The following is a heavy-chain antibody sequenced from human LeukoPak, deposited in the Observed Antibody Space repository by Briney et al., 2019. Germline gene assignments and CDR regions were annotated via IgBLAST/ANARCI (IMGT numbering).Heavy chain of an antibody. D-gene: IGHD5-12*01. CDR2: IYTSGST. J-gene: IGHJ4*02. V-gene: IGHV4-4*08. Sequence: SETLSLTCTVSGGSISSYYWSWIRQPPGKGLEWIGRIYTSGSTNYNPSLNSRVTISMDTSKNQFSLKLSSVTAADTAVYYCARVSGYDWESFYDYWGQGILVTVSS. CDR1: GGSISSYY. CDR3: ARVSGYDWESFYDY.